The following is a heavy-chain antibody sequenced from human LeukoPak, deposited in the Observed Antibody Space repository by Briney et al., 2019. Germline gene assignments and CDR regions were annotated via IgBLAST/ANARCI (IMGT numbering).Heavy chain of an antibody. CDR3: AMSYDSSGYDAFDI. CDR2: INSDGSRT. Sequence: PGGSLRLSCAAFGLTFSSYWMHWVRQAPGKGLVWVSRINSDGSRTSYADSVKGRFTISRDNAKNTLYLQMNSVRAEDTAVYYCAMSYDSSGYDAFDIWGQGTMVTVSS. J-gene: IGHJ3*02. V-gene: IGHV3-74*01. CDR1: GLTFSSYW. D-gene: IGHD3-22*01.